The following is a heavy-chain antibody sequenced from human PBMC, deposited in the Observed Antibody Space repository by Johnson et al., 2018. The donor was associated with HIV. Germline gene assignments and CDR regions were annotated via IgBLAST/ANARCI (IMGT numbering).Heavy chain of an antibody. V-gene: IGHV3-53*01. J-gene: IGHJ3*02. CDR2: IYSGDRT. CDR3: ARDRYSSGWLLDAFDI. D-gene: IGHD6-19*01. Sequence: VQLVESGGGLIQPGGSLRLYCAASGFTVSSNYMSWVRQAPGKGLEWVSVIYSGDRTYYADAVKGRFTISRDKSMNTLYLQMNSLRAEDTAVYYCARDRYSSGWLLDAFDIWGQGTRVTVSS. CDR1: GFTVSSNY.